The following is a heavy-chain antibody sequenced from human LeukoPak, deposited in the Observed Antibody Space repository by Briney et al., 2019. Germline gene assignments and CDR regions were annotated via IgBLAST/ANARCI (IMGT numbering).Heavy chain of an antibody. CDR1: GGSISSGDYY. D-gene: IGHD3-22*01. V-gene: IGHV4-30-4*01. J-gene: IGHJ5*02. Sequence: SETLSLTCTVSGGSISSGDYYWSWIRQPPGKGLEWIAYVYYSGSTYYNPSLKSRVTMSADTSKNQLSLKLSSVTAADTAVYYCARPYYYDSRIDPWGQGILVTVSS. CDR2: VYYSGST. CDR3: ARPYYYDSRIDP.